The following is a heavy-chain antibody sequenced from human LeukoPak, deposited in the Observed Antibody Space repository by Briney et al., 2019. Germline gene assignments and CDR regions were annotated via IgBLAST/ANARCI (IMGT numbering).Heavy chain of an antibody. CDR2: INHSGST. D-gene: IGHD6-13*01. J-gene: IGHJ5*02. Sequence: SETLSLTCAVYGGSFSGYYWSWIRQPPGKGLEWIGEINHSGSTNYNPSLKSRVTISVDTSKNQFSLKLSSVTAADTAVYYCARDSSSFNWFDPWGQGTLVTVSS. CDR3: ARDSSSFNWFDP. CDR1: GGSFSGYY. V-gene: IGHV4-34*01.